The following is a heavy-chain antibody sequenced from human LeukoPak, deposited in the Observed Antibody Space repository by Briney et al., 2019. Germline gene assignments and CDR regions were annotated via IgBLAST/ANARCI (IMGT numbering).Heavy chain of an antibody. J-gene: IGHJ4*02. Sequence: PGGSLRLSCAASGFTFSSYWMHWVRQAPGKGLVWVSRINSDGSSTSYADSVKGRFTISRDNAKNTLYLQMNSLRAKDTAVYYCARDPEWLLYRYLDYWGQGTLVTVSS. CDR2: INSDGSST. D-gene: IGHD3-3*01. V-gene: IGHV3-74*01. CDR1: GFTFSSYW. CDR3: ARDPEWLLYRYLDY.